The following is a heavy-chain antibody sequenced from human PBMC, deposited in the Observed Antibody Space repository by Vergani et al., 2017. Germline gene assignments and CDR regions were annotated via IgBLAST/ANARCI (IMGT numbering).Heavy chain of an antibody. J-gene: IGHJ6*02. CDR1: GFTFSSYG. V-gene: IGHV3-33*01. D-gene: IGHD2-2*01. CDR3: ARGMYCSSTSCYRYYYYYGMDV. CDR2: IWYDGSNK. Sequence: QVQLVESGGGVVQPGRSLRLSCAASGFTFSSYGMHWVRQAPGKGLEWVAVIWYDGSNKYYADSVKGRFTIYRDNSKNTLYLQMNSLRAEDTAVYYCARGMYCSSTSCYRYYYYYGMDVWGQGTTVTVSS.